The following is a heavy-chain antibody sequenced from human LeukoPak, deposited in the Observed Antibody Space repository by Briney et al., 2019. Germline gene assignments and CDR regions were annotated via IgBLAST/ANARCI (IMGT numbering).Heavy chain of an antibody. Sequence: GGSLRLSCAASGFTFSDYYMSWIRQAPGKGLEWVSYISSSGSTIYYADSVKGRFTISRDNAKNSLYLQMNSLRAEDTAVYYCARTVCSSTSCYARYYYMDVWGKGTTVTVSS. CDR1: GFTFSDYY. J-gene: IGHJ6*03. CDR2: ISSSGSTI. D-gene: IGHD2-2*01. CDR3: ARTVCSSTSCYARYYYMDV. V-gene: IGHV3-11*04.